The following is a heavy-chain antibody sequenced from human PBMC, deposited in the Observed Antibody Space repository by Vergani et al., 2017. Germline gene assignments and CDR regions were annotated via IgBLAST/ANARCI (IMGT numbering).Heavy chain of an antibody. J-gene: IGHJ6*02. V-gene: IGHV1-8*01. CDR3: ARVKVNWNRLNYGMDV. CDR2: MNPNSGNT. CDR1: GYTFTSYD. Sequence: QLVQSGPEVKKPGTSVKVSCKASGYTFTSYDINWVRQATGQGLEWMGWMNPNSGNTGYAQKFQGRVTMTRNTSISTAYMELSSLRSEDTAVYYCARVKVNWNRLNYGMDVWGQGTTVTVSS. D-gene: IGHD1-20*01.